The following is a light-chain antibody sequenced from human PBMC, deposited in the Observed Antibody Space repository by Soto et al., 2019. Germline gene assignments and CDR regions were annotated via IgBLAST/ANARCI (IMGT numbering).Light chain of an antibody. J-gene: IGLJ1*01. CDR2: DVS. V-gene: IGLV2-14*03. Sequence: QSALTQPASVSGSPGQSITISCTGTSSDIGGYNYVSWYQQHPGKVPKLIIYDVSNRPSGVSNRFSGSKSGNAASLTISGLPAEDEADYYCSSYTSTSTLYVFGTGTKVTVL. CDR3: SSYTSTSTLYV. CDR1: SSDIGGYNY.